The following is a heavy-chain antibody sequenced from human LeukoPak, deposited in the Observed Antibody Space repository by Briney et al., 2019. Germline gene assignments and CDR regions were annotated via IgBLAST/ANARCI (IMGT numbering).Heavy chain of an antibody. Sequence: GGSLRLSCAVSGFTFSSYWMSWVRQAPGKGLEWVANIKQDGSEKYYVDSVKGRFTISRDNAKNSMYLQMNSLRVEDTAVYYCATGGNLVGAKGFDYWGQGTLVTVSS. V-gene: IGHV3-7*03. J-gene: IGHJ4*02. CDR1: GFTFSSYW. CDR2: IKQDGSEK. D-gene: IGHD1-26*01. CDR3: ATGGNLVGAKGFDY.